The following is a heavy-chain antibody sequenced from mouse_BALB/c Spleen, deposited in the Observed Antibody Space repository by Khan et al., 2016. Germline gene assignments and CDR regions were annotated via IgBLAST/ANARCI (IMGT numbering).Heavy chain of an antibody. D-gene: IGHD1-1*01. CDR2: ISYSGST. CDR1: GYSNTSDYA. V-gene: IGHV3-2*02. J-gene: IGHJ3*01. CDR3: AILIYYYGSRFAY. Sequence: EVQLQESGPGLVKPSQSLSLTCTVTGYSNTSDYAWNWIRQFPGNKLEWIGYISYSGSTSSNPYLKSRISITRDTSKNQFFLQLNSAATEDTATYYCAILIYYYGSRFAYWGQGTLVTVSA.